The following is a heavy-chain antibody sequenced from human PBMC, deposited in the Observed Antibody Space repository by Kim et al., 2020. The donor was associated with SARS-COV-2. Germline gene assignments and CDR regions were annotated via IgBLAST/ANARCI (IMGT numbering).Heavy chain of an antibody. D-gene: IGHD1-1*01. CDR1: GGSFSGYY. J-gene: IGHJ5*01. Sequence: SETLSLTCAVYGGSFSGYYWSWIRQPPGKGLEWIGEINHSGSTNYNPSLKSRVTISVDTSKNQFSLKLSSVTAADTAVYYCARGHINWYNWNAIRSRWF. CDR3: ARGHINWYNWNAIRSRWF. CDR2: INHSGST. V-gene: IGHV4-34*01.